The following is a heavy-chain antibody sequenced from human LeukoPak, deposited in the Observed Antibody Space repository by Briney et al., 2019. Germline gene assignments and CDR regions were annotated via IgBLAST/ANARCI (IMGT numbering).Heavy chain of an antibody. CDR1: GYTFTSYA. Sequence: ASVKVSCKASGYTFTSYAMNWVRQAPGQGLEWMGRFNPNTGIPTYAQSFTGRVVFSLDISVSTAYLEISSLKAEDTAVYYCARATQVLRFLLGRCSYYMDVWGK. V-gene: IGHV7-4-1*02. J-gene: IGHJ6*03. D-gene: IGHD3-3*01. CDR2: FNPNTGIP. CDR3: ARATQVLRFLLGRCSYYMDV.